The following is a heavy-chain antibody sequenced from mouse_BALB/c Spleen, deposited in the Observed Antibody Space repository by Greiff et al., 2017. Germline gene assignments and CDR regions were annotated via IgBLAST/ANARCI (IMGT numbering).Heavy chain of an antibody. CDR3: AREEYGNYNFDY. CDR2: ISYDGSN. Sequence: EVQLQESGPGLVKPSQSLSLTCSVTGYSITSGYYWNWIRQFPGNKLEWMGYISYDGSNNYNPSLKNRISITRDTSKNQFFLKLNSVTTEDTATYDCAREEYGNYNFDYWGQGTTLTVSS. J-gene: IGHJ2*01. CDR1: GYSITSGYY. V-gene: IGHV3-6*02. D-gene: IGHD2-10*02.